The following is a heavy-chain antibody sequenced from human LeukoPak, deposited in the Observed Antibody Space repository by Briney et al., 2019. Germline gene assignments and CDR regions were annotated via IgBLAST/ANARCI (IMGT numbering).Heavy chain of an antibody. V-gene: IGHV3-30*02. D-gene: IGHD2-2*01. CDR1: GFTFSSYG. CDR2: IRYDGSNK. J-gene: IGHJ4*02. Sequence: GGSLRLFCAASGFTFSSYGMHWVRQAPGKGLEWVAFIRYDGSNKYYADSVKGRFTISRDNSKNTLYLQMNSLRAEDTAVYYCAKELRRTSSYFDYWGQGTLVTVSS. CDR3: AKELRRTSSYFDY.